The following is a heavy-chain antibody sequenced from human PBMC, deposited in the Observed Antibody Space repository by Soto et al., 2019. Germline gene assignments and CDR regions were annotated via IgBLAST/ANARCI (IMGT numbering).Heavy chain of an antibody. CDR1: GGSISSGGYY. V-gene: IGHV4-31*03. Sequence: PSETLSLTCTVSGGSISSGGYYWSWIRQHPGKGLEWIGYIYYSGSTYYNPSLKSRVTISVDTSKNQFSLKLSSVTAADTAVYYCARVYYDILTGYSPFDYWGQGTLVTVSS. D-gene: IGHD3-9*01. J-gene: IGHJ4*02. CDR2: IYYSGST. CDR3: ARVYYDILTGYSPFDY.